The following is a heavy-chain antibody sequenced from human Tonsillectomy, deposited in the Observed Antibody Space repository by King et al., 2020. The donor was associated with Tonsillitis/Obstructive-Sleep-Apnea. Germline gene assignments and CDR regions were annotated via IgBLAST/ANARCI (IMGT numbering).Heavy chain of an antibody. V-gene: IGHV4-31*03. CDR3: ERERRDYYDSSGYSYFDF. CDR1: GGSISSGGYY. CDR2: IYYSGST. D-gene: IGHD3-22*01. J-gene: IGHJ4*02. Sequence: QLQESGPGLVKPSQTLSLTCTVSGGSISSGGYYWSWIRQHPGKGLEWIGYIYYSGSTYYNPSLKSRVTISVDTSKNQFSLKLSSVTAADTAVYYCERERRDYYDSSGYSYFDFGGQGTRVPVSS.